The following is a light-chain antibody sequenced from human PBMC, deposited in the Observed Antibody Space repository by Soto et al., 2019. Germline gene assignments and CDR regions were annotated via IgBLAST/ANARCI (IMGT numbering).Light chain of an antibody. V-gene: IGKV3-11*01. J-gene: IGKJ5*01. CDR1: QSVSSY. Sequence: PGDRATLSCRASQSVSSYLAWYQQKPGQAPRLLIYDASNRATGIPARFSGSGSGTDFTLTISSLEPEDFAVYYCQQRSNWITFGQGTRLEIK. CDR3: QQRSNWIT. CDR2: DAS.